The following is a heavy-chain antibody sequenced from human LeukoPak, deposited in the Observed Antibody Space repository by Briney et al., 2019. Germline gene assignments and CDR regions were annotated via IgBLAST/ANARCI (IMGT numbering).Heavy chain of an antibody. CDR3: ARQLRGEAVAGHLQPFDC. J-gene: IGHJ4*02. CDR2: IYFSGST. V-gene: IGHV4-59*08. CDR1: GGSISSYY. D-gene: IGHD6-19*01. Sequence: SETLSLTCTVSGGSISSYYWNWVRQPPGKGLEWIGDIYFSGSTNYIPSLKRRVTISVDTSKNQFSLKLSSVTAADTAVYFCARQLRGEAVAGHLQPFDCWGQGTMVTVSS.